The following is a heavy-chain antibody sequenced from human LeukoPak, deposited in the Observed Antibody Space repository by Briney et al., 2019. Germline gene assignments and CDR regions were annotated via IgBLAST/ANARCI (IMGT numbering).Heavy chain of an antibody. J-gene: IGHJ4*02. Sequence: PGGSLRLSCAASGFTFSSYGMSWVRQAPGKGLEWVSAISGSGGSTYYADSVKGRFTISRDNSKNTLYLQMNSLRAEDTAVYYCAKGVVVTWYYFDYWGQGTLVTVSS. D-gene: IGHD3-22*01. CDR1: GFTFSSYG. V-gene: IGHV3-23*01. CDR2: ISGSGGST. CDR3: AKGVVVTWYYFDY.